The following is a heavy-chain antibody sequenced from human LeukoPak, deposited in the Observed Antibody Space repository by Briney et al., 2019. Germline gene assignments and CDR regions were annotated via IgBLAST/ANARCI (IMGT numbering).Heavy chain of an antibody. D-gene: IGHD1-1*01. Sequence: SETLSLTCTVSGGSITTYYWTWIRQPPRKGLEWIGYINYSGSTNYNPSLKSRVTISVDTSKNQFSLKLSSVTAADTAVYYCARAQLNLLVDFGMDVWGQGTTVTVSS. CDR3: ARAQLNLLVDFGMDV. CDR2: INYSGST. J-gene: IGHJ6*02. CDR1: GGSITTYY. V-gene: IGHV4-59*01.